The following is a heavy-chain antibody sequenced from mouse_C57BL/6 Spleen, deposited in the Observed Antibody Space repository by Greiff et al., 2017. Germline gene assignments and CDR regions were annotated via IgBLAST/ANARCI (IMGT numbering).Heavy chain of an antibody. CDR1: GFTFSSYA. V-gene: IGHV5-4*01. Sequence: EVQRVESGGGLVKPGGSLKLSCAASGFTFSSYAMSWVRQTPEKRLEWVATISDGGSYTYYPDNVKGRFTISRDNAKNNLYLQMSHLKSEDTAMYYCARGSYDPSFAYWGQGTLVTVSA. CDR3: ARGSYDPSFAY. CDR2: ISDGGSYT. J-gene: IGHJ3*01. D-gene: IGHD2-3*01.